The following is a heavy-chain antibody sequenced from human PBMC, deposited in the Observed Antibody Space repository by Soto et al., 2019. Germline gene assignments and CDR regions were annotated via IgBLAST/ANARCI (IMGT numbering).Heavy chain of an antibody. V-gene: IGHV3-48*01. D-gene: IGHD4-17*01. J-gene: IGHJ5*02. CDR1: GFTSSSYT. CDR2: ISTTSGTI. Sequence: EVQLVESGGGLVQPGGSLRLSCAASGFTSSSYTRTGVRKAQGRGLGWVSYISTTSGTIYYADSVKGRFTISRDNARNSLYLQMNSLRAEDTAVYYCAGEGDYGDYYNRFDPWGQGTLVTVSS. CDR3: AGEGDYGDYYNRFDP.